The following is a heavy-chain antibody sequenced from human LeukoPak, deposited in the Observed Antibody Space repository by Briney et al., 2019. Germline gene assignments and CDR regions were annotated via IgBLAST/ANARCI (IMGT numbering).Heavy chain of an antibody. CDR2: IWYDGSNK. Sequence: GTSLRLSCAASGFTFSGHGMHWVRQAPGKGLEWVAVIWYDGSNKYYADSVKGRFTISRDNSKNRLYLQMNSLRAEDTAVYYCATHSGNYPRGYFDYWGQGTLVTVSS. V-gene: IGHV3-33*01. CDR1: GFTFSGHG. D-gene: IGHD1-26*01. J-gene: IGHJ4*02. CDR3: ATHSGNYPRGYFDY.